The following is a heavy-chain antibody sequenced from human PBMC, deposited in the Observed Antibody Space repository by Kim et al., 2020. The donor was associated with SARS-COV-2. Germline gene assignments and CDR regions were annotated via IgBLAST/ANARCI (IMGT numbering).Heavy chain of an antibody. Sequence: SYAQKFQCRVTMTRDTSTSTVYMELSSLRSEDTAVYYCARAHGDYVAVDYWGQGTLVTVSS. V-gene: IGHV1-46*01. J-gene: IGHJ4*02. D-gene: IGHD4-17*01. CDR3: ARAHGDYVAVDY.